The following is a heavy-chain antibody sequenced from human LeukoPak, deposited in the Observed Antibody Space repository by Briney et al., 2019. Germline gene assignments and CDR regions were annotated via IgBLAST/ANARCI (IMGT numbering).Heavy chain of an antibody. Sequence: GGSLRLSCAASGFTFSSYAMSWVRQAPGKGLEWVSAMSGSGGSTYYADSVKGRFTISRDNSKNTLYLQMNSLRVEDTAVYYCAKERGQQLASDQWGQGTLVTVSS. J-gene: IGHJ5*02. V-gene: IGHV3-23*01. CDR1: GFTFSSYA. D-gene: IGHD6-13*01. CDR3: AKERGQQLASDQ. CDR2: MSGSGGST.